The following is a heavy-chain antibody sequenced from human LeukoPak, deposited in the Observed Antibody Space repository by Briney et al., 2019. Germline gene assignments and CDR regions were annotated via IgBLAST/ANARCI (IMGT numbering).Heavy chain of an antibody. J-gene: IGHJ4*02. V-gene: IGHV3-23*01. CDR3: AKGNGYTVPPFDY. Sequence: GGSLRLSCAASGFTFSSYGMSWVRRAPGKGLEWVSAISGSGGSTYYADSVKGRFTISRDNSKNTLYLQMNSLRAEDTAVYYCAKGNGYTVPPFDYWGQGTLVTVSS. CDR1: GFTFSSYG. D-gene: IGHD5-18*01. CDR2: ISGSGGST.